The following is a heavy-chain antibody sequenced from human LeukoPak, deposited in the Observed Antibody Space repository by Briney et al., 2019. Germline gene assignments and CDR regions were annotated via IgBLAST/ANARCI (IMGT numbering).Heavy chain of an antibody. D-gene: IGHD3-10*01. CDR2: ISWYRDRI. Sequence: PGSSLTLLCAPSGLTFDDYAVHGARQSRGKGLEGVSGISWYRDRIGYAVSERARFPLHRDNAKNSLSPQIHRQRGEDTALLYCAKAVGDSNWFDPWGQGSLVSASS. CDR3: AKAVGDSNWFDP. V-gene: IGHV3-9*01. J-gene: IGHJ5*02. CDR1: GLTFDDYA.